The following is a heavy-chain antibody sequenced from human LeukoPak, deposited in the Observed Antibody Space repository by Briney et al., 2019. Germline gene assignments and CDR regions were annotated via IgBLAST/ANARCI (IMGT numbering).Heavy chain of an antibody. CDR2: ISWNSGNI. J-gene: IGHJ2*01. D-gene: IGHD4-17*01. CDR3: AKDIGDYGDSKWYFDL. CDR1: GFTFNDYA. Sequence: GGSLRLSCAASGFTFNDYAMHWVRHAPGKGLEWVSGISWNSGNIGYADSVKGRFTISRDNAKNSLYLQMNSLRPEDTALYYCAKDIGDYGDSKWYFDLWGRGTLVTVSS. V-gene: IGHV3-9*01.